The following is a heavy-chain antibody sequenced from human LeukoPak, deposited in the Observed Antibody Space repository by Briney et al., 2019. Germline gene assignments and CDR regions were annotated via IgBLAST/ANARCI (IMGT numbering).Heavy chain of an antibody. CDR2: IIPILGIA. Sequence: GSSVKVSFKASGGTFSSYAISWVRQAPGQGLEWMGRIIPILGIANYAQKFQGRVTITADKSTSTAYMELSSLRSEDTAVYYCARYCSSTSCYKVAPDYWGQGTLVTVSS. CDR3: ARYCSSTSCYKVAPDY. CDR1: GGTFSSYA. V-gene: IGHV1-69*04. J-gene: IGHJ4*02. D-gene: IGHD2-2*02.